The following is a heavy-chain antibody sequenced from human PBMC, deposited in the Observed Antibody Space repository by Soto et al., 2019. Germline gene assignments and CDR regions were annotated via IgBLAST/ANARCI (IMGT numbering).Heavy chain of an antibody. CDR1: GFTFSSYG. V-gene: IGHV3-30*18. J-gene: IGHJ4*02. Sequence: GGSLRLSCAASGFTFSSYGMHWVRQAPGKGLEWVAAISYDGSNKYYADSVKGRFTISRDNSKNTLYLQMNSLRAEDTAVYYCAKDRLAAMVMRCYFDYWGQGTLVTVSS. CDR2: ISYDGSNK. CDR3: AKDRLAAMVMRCYFDY. D-gene: IGHD5-18*01.